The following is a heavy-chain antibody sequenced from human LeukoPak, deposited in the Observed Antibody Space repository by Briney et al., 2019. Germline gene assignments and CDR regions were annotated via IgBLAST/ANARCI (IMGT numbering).Heavy chain of an antibody. CDR1: GFTFSSYS. CDR3: ARDPRGWQANWYFDL. J-gene: IGHJ2*01. CDR2: ISSSSSYI. Sequence: KSGGSLRLSCAASGFTFSSYSMNWVRQAPGKGLEWVSFISSSSSYIYYADSVKGRFTISRDNAKNSLYLQMNSLRAEDTAVYYCARDPRGWQANWYFDLWGRGTLVTVSS. V-gene: IGHV3-21*01. D-gene: IGHD6-19*01.